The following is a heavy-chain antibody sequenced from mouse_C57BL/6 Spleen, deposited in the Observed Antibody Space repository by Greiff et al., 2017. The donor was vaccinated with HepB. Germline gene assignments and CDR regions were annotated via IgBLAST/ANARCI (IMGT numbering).Heavy chain of an antibody. J-gene: IGHJ2*01. D-gene: IGHD1-3*01. CDR2: ISSGGSYT. V-gene: IGHV5-6*01. CDR1: GFTFSSYG. CDR3: ARQGAHGDY. Sequence: EVKLVESGGDLVKPGGSLKLSCAASGFTFSSYGMSWVRQTPDKRLEWVATISSGGSYTYYPDSVKGRFTISRDNAKNTLYLQMSSLKSEDTVMYYCARQGAHGDYWGQGTTLTVSS.